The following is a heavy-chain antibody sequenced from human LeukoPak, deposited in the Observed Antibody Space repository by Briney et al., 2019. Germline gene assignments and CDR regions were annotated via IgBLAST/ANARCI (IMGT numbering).Heavy chain of an antibody. D-gene: IGHD2-15*01. Sequence: SETLSLTCAVYGGSFSGYYWSWIRQPPGKGLEWIGEINDSESTNYNPSLKSRVTISVDTSKNQFSLKLSSVTAADTAVYYCARVVEGYCSGGSCYNFDYWGQGTLVTVSS. J-gene: IGHJ4*02. V-gene: IGHV4-34*01. CDR2: INDSEST. CDR1: GGSFSGYY. CDR3: ARVVEGYCSGGSCYNFDY.